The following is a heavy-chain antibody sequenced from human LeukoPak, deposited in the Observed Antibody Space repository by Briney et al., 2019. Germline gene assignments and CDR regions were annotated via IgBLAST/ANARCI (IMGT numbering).Heavy chain of an antibody. CDR1: GGSISSYY. V-gene: IGHV4-59*01. CDR3: ARKPIVNSAWYYFDY. J-gene: IGHJ4*02. D-gene: IGHD3-22*01. Sequence: PSETLSLTCTVSGGSISSYYWSWIRQPPGKGLEWIGYIYYSGSTNYNPSLKSRVTISVDTSKNQISLKLSSVTAADTAVYYCARKPIVNSAWYYFDYWGQGTLVTVSS. CDR2: IYYSGST.